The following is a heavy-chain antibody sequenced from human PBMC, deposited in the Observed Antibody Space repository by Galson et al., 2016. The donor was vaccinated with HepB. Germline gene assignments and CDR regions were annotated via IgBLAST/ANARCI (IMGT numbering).Heavy chain of an antibody. D-gene: IGHD1-26*01. V-gene: IGHV4-61*01. CDR2: IQSSGST. Sequence: SETLSLTCTVFGGSLIGDSYYWSWIRQPPGKGLEWIGYIQSSGSTNSKPSLRSRVSMSLDRSKNQFSLKLSSVTFADTAVYYCARDNSGSYLASWGQGTLITVSS. CDR3: ARDNSGSYLAS. CDR1: GGSLIGDSYY. J-gene: IGHJ4*02.